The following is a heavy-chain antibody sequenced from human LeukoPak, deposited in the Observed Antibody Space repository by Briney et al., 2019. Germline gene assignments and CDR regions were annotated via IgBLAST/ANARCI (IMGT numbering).Heavy chain of an antibody. CDR2: ISSSSSYI. CDR1: GFTFSSNS. CDR3: ASGPYCSGGSCYIAEYVQH. V-gene: IGHV3-21*01. J-gene: IGHJ1*01. Sequence: GGSLRISCAASGFTFSSNSMNCVRQAPGKGLEWVSPISSSSSYIYYADSMKGRFTISRDNAKISLYLQMNSLRAEDTAVYYCASGPYCSGGSCYIAEYVQHRGQGTLVTVSS. D-gene: IGHD2-15*01.